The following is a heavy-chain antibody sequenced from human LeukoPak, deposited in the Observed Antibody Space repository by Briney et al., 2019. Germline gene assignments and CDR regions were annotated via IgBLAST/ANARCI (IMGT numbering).Heavy chain of an antibody. D-gene: IGHD6-13*01. Sequence: SETLSLTCTVSGGSISSGSYNWSWIRQPAGKGLEWIGRIYTSGSTNYNPSLKSRVTISVDTSKNQFSLKLSSVTAADTAVYYCASLGIAAAGTSYYYYYYMDVWGKGTTVTVSS. CDR3: ASLGIAAAGTSYYYYYYMDV. V-gene: IGHV4-61*02. CDR2: IYTSGST. CDR1: GGSISSGSYN. J-gene: IGHJ6*03.